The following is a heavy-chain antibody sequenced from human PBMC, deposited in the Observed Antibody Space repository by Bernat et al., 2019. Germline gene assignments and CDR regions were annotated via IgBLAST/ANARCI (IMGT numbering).Heavy chain of an antibody. CDR1: GGSISSSNW. Sequence: QVQLQESGPGLVKPSGTLSLTCAVSGGSISSSNWWSWVRQPPGKGLEWIGEIYHSGSPNYNPSLKSRVTISVDTSKNQFSLKLTSVTAADTAVYYCARLSPPQLFFDYWGQGTLVTVSS. CDR3: ARLSPPQLFFDY. J-gene: IGHJ4*02. D-gene: IGHD1-1*01. V-gene: IGHV4-4*02. CDR2: IYHSGSP.